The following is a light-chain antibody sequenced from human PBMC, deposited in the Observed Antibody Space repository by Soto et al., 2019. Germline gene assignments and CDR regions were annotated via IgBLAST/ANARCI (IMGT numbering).Light chain of an antibody. CDR3: LQDYNYPWS. Sequence: AIQMTQSPSSLSASVGDRVTITCRASQGMGTDLGWYQEKPGKAPNLLIYAASNLQSGGPSRFSGSGSGTDFTLTISSLQPEDFATYYCLQDYNYPWSFGQGTKVEIK. J-gene: IGKJ1*01. CDR1: QGMGTD. V-gene: IGKV1-6*01. CDR2: AAS.